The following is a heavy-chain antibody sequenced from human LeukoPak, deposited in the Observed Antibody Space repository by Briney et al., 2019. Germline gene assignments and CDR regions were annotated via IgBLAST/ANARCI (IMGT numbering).Heavy chain of an antibody. CDR2: ISYDGSNK. CDR1: GFTFSSYA. D-gene: IGHD2-2*01. Sequence: GGSLRLSCAASGFTFSSYAMHWVRQAPGKGLEWVAVISYDGSNKYYADSVKGRFTIPRDNSKNTLYLQMNSLRSEDTAVYYCARALPAAIPGRFDPWGQGTLVTVSS. CDR3: ARALPAAIPGRFDP. J-gene: IGHJ5*02. V-gene: IGHV3-30-3*01.